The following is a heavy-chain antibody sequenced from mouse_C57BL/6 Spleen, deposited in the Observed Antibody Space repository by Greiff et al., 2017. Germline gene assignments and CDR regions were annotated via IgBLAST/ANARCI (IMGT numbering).Heavy chain of an antibody. D-gene: IGHD2-1*01. CDR3: ARDGNPMDY. V-gene: IGHV1-26*01. CDR2: INPNNGGT. J-gene: IGHJ4*01. Sequence: VQLQQSGPELVKPGASVKISCKASGYTFTDYYMNWVKQSHGKSLEWIGDINPNNGGTSYNQKFKGKATLTVDKSSGTAYMELRSLTSEDSAVYYCARDGNPMDYWGQGTSVTVSS. CDR1: GYTFTDYY.